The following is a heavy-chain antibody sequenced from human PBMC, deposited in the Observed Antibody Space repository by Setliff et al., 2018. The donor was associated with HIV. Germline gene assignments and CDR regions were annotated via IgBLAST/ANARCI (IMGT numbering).Heavy chain of an antibody. J-gene: IGHJ5*02. V-gene: IGHV4-61*02. CDR1: GDSISSGSYY. D-gene: IGHD6-13*01. Sequence: SETLSLTCTVSGDSISSGSYYWSWIRQPAGKGLEWIGRIYTSGTTNYNPSLKSRVTISVDTSKNQFYLKLSSVTAADTAVYYCARSSSSWSGWFDPWGQGTLVTVSS. CDR3: ARSSSSWSGWFDP. CDR2: IYTSGTT.